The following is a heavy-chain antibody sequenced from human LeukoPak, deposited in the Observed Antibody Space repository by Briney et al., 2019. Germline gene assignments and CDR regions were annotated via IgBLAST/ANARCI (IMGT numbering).Heavy chain of an antibody. CDR2: ISNSGAFK. Sequence: GGSLRLSCAASGFTLNDYTMNWVRQAPGKGLEWVAFISNSGAFKYYADSVKGRFTVSRDSAKNSIYLQMSGLKVEDTAVYYCARDLRPWVDPVPASHYFDPWGQGTQVTVSS. D-gene: IGHD2-2*01. J-gene: IGHJ5*02. CDR3: ARDLRPWVDPVPASHYFDP. CDR1: GFTLNDYT. V-gene: IGHV3-21*01.